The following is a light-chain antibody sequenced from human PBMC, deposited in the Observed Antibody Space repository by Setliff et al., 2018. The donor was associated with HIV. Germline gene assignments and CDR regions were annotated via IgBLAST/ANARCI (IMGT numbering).Light chain of an antibody. Sequence: QSVLTQPASVSGSPGQSITISCTGTSSDVGGYNYVSWYQQHPGKAPKFIIYDVNKRPSGVPDRFSGSKSGNTASLTISGLQPEDEADYYCCSHAGSFIYVFGTGTKV. CDR1: SSDVGGYNY. J-gene: IGLJ1*01. CDR3: CSHAGSFIYV. CDR2: DVN. V-gene: IGLV2-11*01.